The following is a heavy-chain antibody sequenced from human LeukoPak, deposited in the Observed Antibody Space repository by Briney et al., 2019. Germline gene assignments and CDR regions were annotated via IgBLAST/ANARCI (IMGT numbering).Heavy chain of an antibody. CDR1: GYTFTGYY. J-gene: IGHJ4*02. CDR3: ASPYCSSTSCYPSTTGY. V-gene: IGHV1-2*02. D-gene: IGHD2-2*01. Sequence: ASVKVSCKASGYTFTGYYMHWVRQAPGQGLEWMGWINPNSGGTNYAQKFQGRVTMTRDTSISTAYMELSRLRSDDTAVYYCASPYCSSTSCYPSTTGYWGQGTLVTVSS. CDR2: INPNSGGT.